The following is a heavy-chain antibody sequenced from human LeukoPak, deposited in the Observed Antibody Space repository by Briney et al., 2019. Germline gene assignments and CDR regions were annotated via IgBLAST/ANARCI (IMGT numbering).Heavy chain of an antibody. V-gene: IGHV3-48*04. CDR1: GFTFSSYS. CDR2: ISSSGSTI. J-gene: IGHJ4*02. CDR3: ARGGAPNYYDSSGYFF. D-gene: IGHD3-22*01. Sequence: GGSLRLSCAASGFTFSSYSMNWVRQAPGKGLEWVSYISSSGSTIYYADSVKGRFTISRDNAKNSLYLQMNSLRAEDTAVYYCARGGAPNYYDSSGYFFWGQGTLVTVSS.